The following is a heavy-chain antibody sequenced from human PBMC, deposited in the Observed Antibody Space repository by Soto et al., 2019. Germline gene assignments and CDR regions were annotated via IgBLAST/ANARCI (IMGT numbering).Heavy chain of an antibody. V-gene: IGHV3-23*01. Sequence: GGSLRLSCAASGFTFSSYAMSWVRQAPGKGLEWVSAISGSGGSTYYADSLKGRFTISRDNSKNTLYLQMNSLRAEETAVYYCAKDARPGYSSGWYPEYFQHWGQGTLVTVSS. J-gene: IGHJ1*01. CDR2: ISGSGGST. CDR3: AKDARPGYSSGWYPEYFQH. D-gene: IGHD6-19*01. CDR1: GFTFSSYA.